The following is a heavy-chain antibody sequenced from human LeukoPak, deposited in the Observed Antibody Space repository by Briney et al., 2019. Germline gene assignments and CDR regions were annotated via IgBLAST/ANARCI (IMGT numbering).Heavy chain of an antibody. Sequence: GGSLRLSCAASGFTFSSYAMSWVRQAPGKGLEWVAVISYDGSNKYYADSVKGRFTISRDNSKNTLYLQMNSLRAEDTAVYYCARGHYDSSGYYFDYWGQGTLVTVSS. CDR2: ISYDGSNK. V-gene: IGHV3-30-3*01. D-gene: IGHD3-22*01. CDR1: GFTFSSYA. CDR3: ARGHYDSSGYYFDY. J-gene: IGHJ4*02.